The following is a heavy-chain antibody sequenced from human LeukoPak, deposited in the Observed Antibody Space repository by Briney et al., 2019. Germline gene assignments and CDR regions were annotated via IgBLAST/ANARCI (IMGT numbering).Heavy chain of an antibody. CDR1: GFTFTSSA. J-gene: IGHJ4*02. CDR2: IVVGSGNT. Sequence: SVKVSCKASGFTFTSSAMQWVRQARGQRLEWIGWIVVGSGNTNYAQKFQERVTITRDMFTSRAYMELSSLRSEDTAVYYCAAVQVGANYYFDYWGQGTLVTVSS. V-gene: IGHV1-58*02. CDR3: AAVQVGANYYFDY. D-gene: IGHD1-26*01.